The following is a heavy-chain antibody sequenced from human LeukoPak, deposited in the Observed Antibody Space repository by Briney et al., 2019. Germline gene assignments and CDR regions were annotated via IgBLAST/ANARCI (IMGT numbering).Heavy chain of an antibody. J-gene: IGHJ4*02. Sequence: GGSLRLSCAASGFTFSSYWMSWVRQAPGKGLEWVANIKQDGSEKYYVDSVKGRFTISRDNAKNSLYLQMNSLRAEDTAVYYCARDRASRYSYGLYYFDYWGQGTLVTVSS. CDR1: GFTFSSYW. D-gene: IGHD5-18*01. CDR2: IKQDGSEK. CDR3: ARDRASRYSYGLYYFDY. V-gene: IGHV3-7*03.